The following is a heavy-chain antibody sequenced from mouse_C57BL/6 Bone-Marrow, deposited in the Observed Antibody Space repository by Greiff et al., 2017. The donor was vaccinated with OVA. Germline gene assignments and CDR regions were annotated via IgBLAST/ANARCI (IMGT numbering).Heavy chain of an antibody. CDR3: ARLRAYYSNYEAMDY. D-gene: IGHD2-5*01. J-gene: IGHJ4*01. CDR2: ISNGGGST. V-gene: IGHV5-12*01. Sequence: EVHLVESGGGLVQPGGSLKLSCAASGFTFSDYYMYWVRQTPEKRLEWVAYISNGGGSTYYPDTVKGRFTISRDNAKNTLYLQMSRLKSEDTAMYYCARLRAYYSNYEAMDYWGQGTSVTVSS. CDR1: GFTFSDYY.